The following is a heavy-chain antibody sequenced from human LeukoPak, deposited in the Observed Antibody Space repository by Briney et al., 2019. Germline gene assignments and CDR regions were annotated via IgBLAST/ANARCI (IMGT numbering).Heavy chain of an antibody. CDR2: MNPNSGNT. CDR3: ARGLTYYDILTGPANWFDP. CDR1: GYTFTSYD. J-gene: IGHJ5*02. Sequence: ASVKVSCKASGYTFTSYDINWMRQATGQGLEWMGWMNPNSGNTGYAQKFQGRVTMTRNTSISTAYMELSSLRSEDTAVYYCARGLTYYDILTGPANWFDPWGQGTLVTVSS. D-gene: IGHD3-9*01. V-gene: IGHV1-8*01.